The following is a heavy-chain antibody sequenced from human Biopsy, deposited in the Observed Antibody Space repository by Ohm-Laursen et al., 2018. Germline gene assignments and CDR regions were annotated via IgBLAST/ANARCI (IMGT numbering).Heavy chain of an antibody. CDR1: GFSSTTYW. D-gene: IGHD2-2*02. J-gene: IGHJ4*02. V-gene: IGHV3-7*01. CDR2: IRQDGKEK. CDR3: ARGYCTAINCYMLRSSYFDS. Sequence: SLRLSCAASGFSSTTYWMNWVRQAPGKGLEWVANIRQDGKEKFYVDSVKGRFTISRDNAKNSLYLQMNSLRAEDTGVYYCARGYCTAINCYMLRSSYFDSWGQGAPVTVSS.